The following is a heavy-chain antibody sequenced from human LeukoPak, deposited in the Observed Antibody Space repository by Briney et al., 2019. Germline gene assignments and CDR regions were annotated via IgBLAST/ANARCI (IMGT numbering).Heavy chain of an antibody. V-gene: IGHV4-39*07. D-gene: IGHD4-11*01. J-gene: IGHJ4*02. Sequence: SETLSLTCTVSGASISSTTYYWGWIRQPPGKGLEWIGTMYYNGSTYNNPSLKSRVTISGDTSKNQFSLKLGSVTAADTAVYYCARESRDDNNNYRPLDYWGQGTLVTVSS. CDR1: GASISSTTYY. CDR2: MYYNGST. CDR3: ARESRDDNNNYRPLDY.